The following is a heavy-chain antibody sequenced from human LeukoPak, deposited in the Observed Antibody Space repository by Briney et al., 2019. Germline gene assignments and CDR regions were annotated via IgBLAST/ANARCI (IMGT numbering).Heavy chain of an antibody. V-gene: IGHV3-11*04. J-gene: IGHJ4*02. Sequence: PGGSLRLSCAASGFTFSDYYMSWIRQAPGKGLEWVSYISSSGSTIYYADSVKGRFTISRDNAKNSLYLQMNSLRAEDAAVYYCASETTVTTGTDYWGQGTLVTVSS. CDR3: ASETTVTTGTDY. CDR2: ISSSGSTI. CDR1: GFTFSDYY. D-gene: IGHD4-17*01.